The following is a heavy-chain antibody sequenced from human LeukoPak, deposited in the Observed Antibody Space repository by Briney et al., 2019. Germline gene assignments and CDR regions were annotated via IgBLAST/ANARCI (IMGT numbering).Heavy chain of an antibody. CDR1: GGSVSNYY. D-gene: IGHD3-22*01. Sequence: SETLSLTCTVSGGSVSNYYWSWIRQSPGKGLEWIGYIYYTETSYNPSLKSRVTIPADTSKNQFSLKLYSVTAVDTAVYYCAPPPYYYETNGYSVAWGQGTLVTVSS. CDR2: IYYTET. CDR3: APPPYYYETNGYSVA. J-gene: IGHJ5*02. V-gene: IGHV4-59*02.